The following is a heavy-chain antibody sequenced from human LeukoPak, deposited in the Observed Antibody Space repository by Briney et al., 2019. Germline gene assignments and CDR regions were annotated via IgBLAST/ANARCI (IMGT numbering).Heavy chain of an antibody. J-gene: IGHJ3*02. D-gene: IGHD3-10*01. Sequence: AASVKVSCKASGGTFSSYAISWVRQAPGQGLEWMGRINPNSGGTNYAQKFQGRVTMTRDTSISTAYMELSRLRSDDTAVYYCARESYDAFDIWGQGTMVTVSS. CDR3: ARESYDAFDI. V-gene: IGHV1-2*06. CDR1: GGTFSSYA. CDR2: INPNSGGT.